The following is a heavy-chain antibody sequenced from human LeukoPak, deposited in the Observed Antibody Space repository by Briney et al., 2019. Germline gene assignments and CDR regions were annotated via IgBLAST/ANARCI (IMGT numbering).Heavy chain of an antibody. CDR3: AGDLDSVVATDFGWFDP. CDR2: INPSGGST. V-gene: IGHV1-46*01. J-gene: IGHJ5*02. CDR1: GYTFTSYY. D-gene: IGHD2-21*02. Sequence: GASVKVSCKASGYTFTSYYMHWVRQAPGQGLEWMGIINPSGGSTSYAQKFQGRVTTTRDTSTSTVYMELSSLRSEDTAVYYCAGDLDSVVATDFGWFDPWGQGTLVTVSS.